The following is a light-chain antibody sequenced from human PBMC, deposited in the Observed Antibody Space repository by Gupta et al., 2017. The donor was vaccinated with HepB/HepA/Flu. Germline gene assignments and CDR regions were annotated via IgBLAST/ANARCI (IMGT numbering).Light chain of an antibody. CDR1: QSISSW. Sequence: DIQMTQSPSTLSASVGDRVTIICRASQSISSWLAWYQQKPGKAPKLLLYKASSLESGIPSRFSGSGSGTEFTLTINSLQPDDFATYYCQQYNNYSGTFGQGTKVEIK. CDR2: KAS. CDR3: QQYNNYSGT. J-gene: IGKJ1*01. V-gene: IGKV1-5*03.